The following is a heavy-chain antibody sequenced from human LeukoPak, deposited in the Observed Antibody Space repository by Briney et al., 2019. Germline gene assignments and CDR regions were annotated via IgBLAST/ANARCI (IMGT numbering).Heavy chain of an antibody. D-gene: IGHD3-9*01. CDR3: ARAEFDWLSY. J-gene: IGHJ4*02. CDR1: GGSISSGSYY. V-gene: IGHV4-61*02. Sequence: SETLSLTCTVSGGSISSGSYYWSWIRQPAGKGLEWIGRIYTSGSTNYNPSLKSRVTISVDTSKNQFSLKLSSVTAADTAVYYCARAEFDWLSYWGQETLVTVSS. CDR2: IYTSGST.